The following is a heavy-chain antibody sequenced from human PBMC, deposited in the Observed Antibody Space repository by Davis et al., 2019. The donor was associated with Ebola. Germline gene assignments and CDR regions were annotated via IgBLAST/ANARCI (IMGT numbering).Heavy chain of an antibody. CDR3: ASPTGTTGAVGAFDI. J-gene: IGHJ3*02. Sequence: GESLKISCTASSFLFSSYWIGWVRQMPGKGLEWMGIIYPGDSDTRYSPSFQGQVTISADKSISTAYLQWSSLKASDTAMYYCASPTGTTGAVGAFDIWGQGTKVTVSS. D-gene: IGHD1-1*01. V-gene: IGHV5-51*01. CDR2: IYPGDSDT. CDR1: SFLFSSYW.